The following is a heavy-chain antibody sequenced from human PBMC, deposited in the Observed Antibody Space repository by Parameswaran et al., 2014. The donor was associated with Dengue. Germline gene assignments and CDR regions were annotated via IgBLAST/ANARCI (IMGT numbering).Heavy chain of an antibody. D-gene: IGHD4-17*01. CDR2: IFPDDSDT. CDR3: ARQGYGDSMAAF. CDR1: GYSFTSYW. V-gene: IGHV5-51*01. J-gene: IGHJ4*02. Sequence: GESLKISCKGSGYSFTSYWIGWVRQMPGKGLEWMGIIFPDDSDTKYSPSFQGQVTISADKSISTAYLQWSSLKASDSAIYYCARQGYGDSMAAFWGQGTLVTVSS.